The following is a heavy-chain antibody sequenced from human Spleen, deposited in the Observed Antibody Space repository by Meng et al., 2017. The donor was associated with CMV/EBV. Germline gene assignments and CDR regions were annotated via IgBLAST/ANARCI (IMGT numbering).Heavy chain of an antibody. D-gene: IGHD1-26*01. CDR3: ARDREVDRFDY. CDR1: GGSVSSVDYY. CDR2: IHYSGTT. Sequence: SETLSLTCTVSGGSVSSVDYYWSWIRQPPGKGLEWIGYIHYSGTTYYNPSLKSRVTISVNTSKNQFSLDLSSVTAADTAVYYCARDREVDRFDYWGQGTLVTVSS. J-gene: IGHJ4*02. V-gene: IGHV4-61*08.